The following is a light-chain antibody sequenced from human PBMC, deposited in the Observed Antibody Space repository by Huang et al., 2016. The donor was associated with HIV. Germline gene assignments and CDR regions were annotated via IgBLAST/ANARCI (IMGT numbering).Light chain of an antibody. J-gene: IGKJ1*01. CDR2: KAS. V-gene: IGKV1-5*03. CDR3: QQYNSDWT. CDR1: QSITTG. Sequence: DIQMTQSPSTLSASVGDRVTITCRASQSITTGLALYQQKPGKAPKLLISKASALESGVPSRFSGSGSGTEFTLTINSLQPDDFATYYCQQYNSDWTFGQGTKVEIK.